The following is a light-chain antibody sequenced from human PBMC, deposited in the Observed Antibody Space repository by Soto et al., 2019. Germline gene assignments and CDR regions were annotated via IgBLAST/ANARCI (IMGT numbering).Light chain of an antibody. Sequence: EIVVTQSPATLSVSPGERATLSCRASQSVGNNFAWYQQKPGQAPRLLIFATSTRATGIPARLSGSGSETVFTLIISSLQSEDFAVYYCQQYGDWPLTFGGGAKVEIE. CDR2: ATS. CDR1: QSVGNN. V-gene: IGKV3-15*01. CDR3: QQYGDWPLT. J-gene: IGKJ4*01.